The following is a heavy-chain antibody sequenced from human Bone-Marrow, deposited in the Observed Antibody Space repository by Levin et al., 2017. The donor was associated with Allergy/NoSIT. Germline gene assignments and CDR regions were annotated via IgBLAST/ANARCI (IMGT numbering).Heavy chain of an antibody. D-gene: IGHD5-18*01. CDR3: AKDRIQLWLPSYHSFYGMAV. CDR1: GFRFSNYG. CDR2: ISYDGSNK. J-gene: IGHJ6*02. Sequence: QAGGSLRLSCVASGFRFSNYGIQWVRQAPGKGLEWVALISYDGSNKKYVDSVEGRFTISRDNSRNTLYLQMNSLRAEDTAVYYCAKDRIQLWLPSYHSFYGMAVWGQGTTVTVSS. V-gene: IGHV3-30*18.